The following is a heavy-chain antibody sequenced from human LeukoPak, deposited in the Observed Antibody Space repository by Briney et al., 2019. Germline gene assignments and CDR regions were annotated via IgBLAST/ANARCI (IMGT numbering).Heavy chain of an antibody. D-gene: IGHD3-22*01. J-gene: IGHJ3*01. V-gene: IGHV5-10-1*01. Sequence: GESLRISCKGSGYSFTTYWITWVRQMPGKDLEWMGRIDASDSYTNYSPSFQGHVTISADKSINTAYLQWSSLKASDTAMYYCARPNITSYYDSRGYDAFDVWGQGTMVTVSS. CDR1: GYSFTTYW. CDR2: IDASDSYT. CDR3: ARPNITSYYDSRGYDAFDV.